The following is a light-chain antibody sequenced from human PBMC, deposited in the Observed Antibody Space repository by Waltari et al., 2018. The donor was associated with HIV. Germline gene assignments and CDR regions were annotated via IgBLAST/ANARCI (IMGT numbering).Light chain of an antibody. Sequence: QFVLTQPPSVSGAPGQRVTLSCTGTSPNIGAGYDVHWYQQIPGRAPKLLIYGNNNRPSGVPDRFSGSKSGTSASLAITGLQAEDEADYYGQSYDSSLSGSGVVFGGGTKLTVL. V-gene: IGLV1-40*01. J-gene: IGLJ2*01. CDR2: GNN. CDR1: SPNIGAGYD. CDR3: QSYDSSLSGSGVV.